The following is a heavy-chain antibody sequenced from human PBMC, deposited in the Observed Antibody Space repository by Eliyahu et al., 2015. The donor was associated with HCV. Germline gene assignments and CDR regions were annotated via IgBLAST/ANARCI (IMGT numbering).Heavy chain of an antibody. CDR2: IQSLXEAP. D-gene: IGHD3-10*01. CDR3: ARLTRYYYGSGNYYIDY. V-gene: IGHV4-34*01. J-gene: IGHJ4*02. CDR1: GGSFSGYY. Sequence: QVQLQQWGAGLLKPSETLSLTCAVYGGSFSGYYWSWIRQPPGKGLEWIGEIQSLXEAPTTTYIYPSLKSRVTISVDKSKNQFSLKLSSVTAADTAVYYCARLTRYYYGSGNYYIDYWGQGTLVTVSS.